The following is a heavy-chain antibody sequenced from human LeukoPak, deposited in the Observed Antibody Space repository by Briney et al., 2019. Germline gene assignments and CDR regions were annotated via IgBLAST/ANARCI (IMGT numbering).Heavy chain of an antibody. CDR2: IYTSGST. CDR3: ARGGDSSSWYDFDY. Sequence: PSETLSLTCTVSGGSISSYYWSWIRQPAGKGLEWIGRIYTSGSTNYNPSLKSRVTMSVDTSKNQFSLKLSSVTAADTAVYYCARGGDSSSWYDFDYWGQGTLVTVSS. D-gene: IGHD6-13*01. J-gene: IGHJ4*02. V-gene: IGHV4-4*07. CDR1: GGSISSYY.